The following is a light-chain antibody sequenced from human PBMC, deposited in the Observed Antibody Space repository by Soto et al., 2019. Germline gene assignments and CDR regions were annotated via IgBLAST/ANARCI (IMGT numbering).Light chain of an antibody. V-gene: IGLV2-8*01. CDR1: SSDVGGYNY. CDR2: EVN. Sequence: QSALTQPPSASGSPGQSVAISCTGTSSDVGGYNYVSWYQQHPGKAPKLMIYEVNKRPSGVPDRFSGSKSGNTASLTVSGLQAEDEDDYYCSSYAGSSNVFGTGTKVT. J-gene: IGLJ1*01. CDR3: SSYAGSSNV.